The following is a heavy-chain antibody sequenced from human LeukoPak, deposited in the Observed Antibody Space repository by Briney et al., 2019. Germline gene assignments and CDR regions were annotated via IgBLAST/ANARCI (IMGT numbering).Heavy chain of an antibody. V-gene: IGHV3-33*08. CDR1: GFTFSYYG. J-gene: IGHJ6*03. Sequence: GGSLRLSCAASGFTFSYYGIHWVRQAPGKGLEWVAVISFDGSNKYYADSVKGRFTISRDNSKNSLYLQMNSLRAEDTAVYYCARDRTNGPPYYYYYMDVWGKGTTVTISS. D-gene: IGHD1-1*01. CDR3: ARDRTNGPPYYYYYMDV. CDR2: ISFDGSNK.